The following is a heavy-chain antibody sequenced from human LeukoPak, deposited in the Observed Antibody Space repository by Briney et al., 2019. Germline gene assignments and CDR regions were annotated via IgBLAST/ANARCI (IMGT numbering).Heavy chain of an antibody. V-gene: IGHV4-59*01. CDR2: IYYSGST. CDR1: GGSIGIYY. Sequence: SETLSLTCTVSGGSIGIYYWSWIRQPPGKGLEWIGYIYYSGSTNYNPSLKSRVTISVDTSKNQFSLKLSSVTAADTAVYYCARDGYYYDSSGYYPWGQGTLVTVSS. D-gene: IGHD3-22*01. CDR3: ARDGYYYDSSGYYP. J-gene: IGHJ5*02.